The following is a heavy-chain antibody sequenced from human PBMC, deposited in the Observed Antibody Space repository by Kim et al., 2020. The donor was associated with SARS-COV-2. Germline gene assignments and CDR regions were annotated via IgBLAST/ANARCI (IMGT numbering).Heavy chain of an antibody. V-gene: IGHV3-33*06. J-gene: IGHJ4*02. D-gene: IGHD4-17*01. CDR3: AKDRRLRWSPPENYFDY. CDR1: GFTFSSYG. Sequence: GGSLRLSCAASGFTFSSYGMHWVRQAPGKGLEWVAVIWYDGSNKYYADSVKGRFTISRDNSKNTLYLQMNSLRAEDTAVYYCAKDRRLRWSPPENYFDYWGQGTLVTVSS. CDR2: IWYDGSNK.